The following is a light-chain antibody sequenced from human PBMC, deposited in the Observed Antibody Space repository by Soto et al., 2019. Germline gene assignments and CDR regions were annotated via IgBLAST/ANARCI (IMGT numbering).Light chain of an antibody. Sequence: SVLPQPASVSGYPGQSITISCTGASSDVGAYNYVAWCQQHPGKGPKLLIYDVSNRPSGFSSRFSGSKSGNTASLTISGLRAEDEADYFCSSYTTSSTYVFGTGTKVTVL. CDR2: DVS. CDR3: SSYTTSSTYV. V-gene: IGLV2-14*01. J-gene: IGLJ1*01. CDR1: SSDVGAYNY.